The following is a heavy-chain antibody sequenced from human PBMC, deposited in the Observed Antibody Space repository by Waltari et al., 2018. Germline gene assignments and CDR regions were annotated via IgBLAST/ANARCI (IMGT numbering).Heavy chain of an antibody. J-gene: IGHJ6*02. D-gene: IGHD6-19*01. V-gene: IGHV1-3*01. CDR1: GYTFSNFA. Sequence: QVQLVQPGAEVKKPGASVKVSCKASGYTFSNFAIHWVRQAPGQRLEWMGWITAGNDNTKYSQKLQGRLTITRDTSASTAYMELSSLTSEDTAVYYCAAFTSGWSYGMDVWGQGTTVTVSS. CDR3: AAFTSGWSYGMDV. CDR2: ITAGNDNT.